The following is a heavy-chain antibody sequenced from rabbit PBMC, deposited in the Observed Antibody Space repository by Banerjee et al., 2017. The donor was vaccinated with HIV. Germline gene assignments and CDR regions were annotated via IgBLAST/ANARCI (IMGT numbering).Heavy chain of an antibody. Sequence: QEQLEESGGDLVQPEGSLTLTCTASGFSFSSSYWICWVRQAPGKGLEWIACIYAGSTGTTYYASWAKGRFTISKTSSTTVTLQMTSLTAADTATYFCARDLTDVVGWNFGWWGQGTLVTVS. D-gene: IGHD4-1*01. CDR2: IYAGSTGTT. CDR3: ARDLTDVVGWNFGW. CDR1: GFSFSSSYW. V-gene: IGHV1S45*01. J-gene: IGHJ3*01.